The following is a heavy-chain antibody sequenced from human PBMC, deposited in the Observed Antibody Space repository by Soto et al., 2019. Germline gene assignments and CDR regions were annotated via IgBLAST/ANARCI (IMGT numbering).Heavy chain of an antibody. CDR1: GYTFTTYG. D-gene: IGHD3-16*01. CDR2: ISGYDGHT. CDR3: AREGEMPYYYYGLDV. V-gene: IGHV1-18*01. J-gene: IGHJ6*02. Sequence: QVQLVQSGAEVRKPGASVKVSCKASGYTFTTYGISWVRQAPGQALEWMGWISGYDGHTKYAQKFQGRIIMTTDTSTSTVYMDLRSLRSDDTAVYYCAREGEMPYYYYGLDVWGQGTTVTVSS.